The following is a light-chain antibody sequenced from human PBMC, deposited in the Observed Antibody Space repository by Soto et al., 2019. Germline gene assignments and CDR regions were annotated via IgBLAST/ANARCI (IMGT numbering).Light chain of an antibody. CDR2: KAS. Sequence: DVEMTQSPSTLPTSIGDRVTINCRASQNVSIWLAWYQQKPGKAPKLLIYKASRLESGVPSRFSAGGSGTDFTLTINSLQSDDFATYFCQQYSKESTFGQGTKLEIK. V-gene: IGKV1-5*03. CDR3: QQYSKEST. J-gene: IGKJ2*01. CDR1: QNVSIW.